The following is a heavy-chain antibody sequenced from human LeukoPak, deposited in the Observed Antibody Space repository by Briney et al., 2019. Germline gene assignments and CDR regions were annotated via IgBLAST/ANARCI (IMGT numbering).Heavy chain of an antibody. J-gene: IGHJ5*02. CDR3: ARTIAAAVNWFDP. CDR2: INPNSGGT. CDR1: GYTFTGYY. D-gene: IGHD6-13*01. V-gene: IGHV1-2*02. Sequence: ASVKVSCKASGYTFTGYYMHWVRPAPGQGLEWMGWINPNSGGTNYAQKFQGRVTMTRDTSISTAYMELSRLRSDDTAVYYCARTIAAAVNWFDPWGQGTLVTVSS.